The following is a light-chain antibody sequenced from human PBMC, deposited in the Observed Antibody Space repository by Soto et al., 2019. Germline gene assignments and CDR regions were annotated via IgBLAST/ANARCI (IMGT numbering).Light chain of an antibody. CDR1: QSISNY. CDR2: AAF. CDR3: QQSYNSPPLT. J-gene: IGKJ4*01. Sequence: DIQMTQSPSSLSASVGDRVTITCRASQSISNYLNWYQQRPGKAPKLLIFAAFNLQSGVPSRFSGSGAGTDFTLTISSLQPEDFATYYCQQSYNSPPLTFGGGTKVEVK. V-gene: IGKV1-39*01.